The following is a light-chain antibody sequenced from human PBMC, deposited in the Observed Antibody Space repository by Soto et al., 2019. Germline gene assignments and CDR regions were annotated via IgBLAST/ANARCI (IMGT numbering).Light chain of an antibody. CDR1: QSVSSSY. CDR3: QQYGSSPFT. J-gene: IGKJ2*01. V-gene: IGKV3-20*01. Sequence: EIVLTQSPGTLSLSPGERATLSCRASQSVSSSYLAWYHQKPGQAPRLLIYGASSRATGIPGRFSGSGSGTDFTLTISRLEPEEFAVYYCQQYGSSPFTFGQGTKLEIK. CDR2: GAS.